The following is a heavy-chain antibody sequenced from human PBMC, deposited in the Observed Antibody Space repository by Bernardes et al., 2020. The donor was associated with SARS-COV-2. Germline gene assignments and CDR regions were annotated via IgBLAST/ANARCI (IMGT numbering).Heavy chain of an antibody. D-gene: IGHD1-26*01. J-gene: IGHJ4*02. Sequence: GGSLRLSCAASGFTVSSNYMSWVRQAPGKGLEWVSDIYSGGSTYYADSVKGRFTISRDNSKNTLYLQMNSLRAEDTAVYYCARDRSGCYPPSLDYWGQGTLVTVSS. CDR1: GFTVSSNY. CDR3: ARDRSGCYPPSLDY. V-gene: IGHV3-66*01. CDR2: IYSGGST.